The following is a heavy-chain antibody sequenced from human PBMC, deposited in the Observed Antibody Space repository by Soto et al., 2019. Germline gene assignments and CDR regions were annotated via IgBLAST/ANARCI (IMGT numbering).Heavy chain of an antibody. J-gene: IGHJ5*02. Sequence: QVQLVQSGAEVKKPGSSENVSCKTSEGTFDNSAVTWVRQAPGQGLEWLGGIVPMFGTANYAQKFQGRVTITADESTITAYMELNSLKTDDTAVYYCARDGDPQSAFWSGPLGGGRFDPWGQGTMVTVSS. CDR3: ARDGDPQSAFWSGPLGGGRFDP. CDR2: IVPMFGTA. CDR1: EGTFDNSA. V-gene: IGHV1-69*12. D-gene: IGHD3-3*01.